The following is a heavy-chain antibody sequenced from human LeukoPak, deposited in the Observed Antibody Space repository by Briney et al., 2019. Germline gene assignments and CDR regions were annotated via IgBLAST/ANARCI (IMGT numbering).Heavy chain of an antibody. CDR1: GGSVTSGSYY. Sequence: SETLSLTCTVSGGSVTSGSYYWSWIRQPPGKGLEWIGYIYYSGSTNYNPSLKSRVTISVDTSKNQFSLKLSSVTAADTAVYYCTRGREYSSSWYALGYWGQGTLVTVSS. V-gene: IGHV4-61*01. J-gene: IGHJ4*02. CDR3: TRGREYSSSWYALGY. CDR2: IYYSGST. D-gene: IGHD6-13*01.